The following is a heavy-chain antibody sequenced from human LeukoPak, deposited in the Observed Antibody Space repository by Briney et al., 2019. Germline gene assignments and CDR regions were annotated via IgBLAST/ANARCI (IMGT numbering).Heavy chain of an antibody. CDR2: IYYSGSS. J-gene: IGHJ5*02. Sequence: SETLSLTCTVSGGSISSSSYYWGWIRQPPGKGLEWIGSIYYSGSSYSNPSLKSRVTISVDTSKNQFSLKLSSVTAADTAVYYCARSPYSGSYYWFDPWGQGTLVTVSS. CDR1: GGSISSSSYY. CDR3: ARSPYSGSYYWFDP. D-gene: IGHD1-26*01. V-gene: IGHV4-39*07.